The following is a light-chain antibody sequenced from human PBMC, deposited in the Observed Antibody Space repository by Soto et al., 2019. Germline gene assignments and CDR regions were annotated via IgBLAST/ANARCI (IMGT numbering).Light chain of an antibody. J-gene: IGKJ5*01. V-gene: IGKV2-28*01. CDR3: MQALQTVIT. Sequence: DIVMTQSPLSLPVTPGEPASISCRSSQSLQHSNGYNYLDCFLQKPGQSPQLLIYLPSNRASGVTERDSGSGAGTDFTRKISRVEAEDVWVYSCMQALQTVITFDQGTRLEIK. CDR1: QSLQHSNGYNY. CDR2: LPS.